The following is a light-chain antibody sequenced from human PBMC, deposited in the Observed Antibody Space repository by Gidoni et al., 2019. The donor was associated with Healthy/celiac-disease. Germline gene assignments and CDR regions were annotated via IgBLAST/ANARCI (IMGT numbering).Light chain of an antibody. J-gene: IGLJ1*01. CDR2: DDS. CDR3: QVWDSSSDHPGV. Sequence: SYVLTQPPSVSVAPGQPARITCGGNNIGSKSVHWYQQKPGPPPVLVVYDDSDRPSGIPERFSGSNSGNTATLTISRGEAGDEADYYCQVWDSSSDHPGVFGTGTKVTVL. V-gene: IGLV3-21*02. CDR1: NIGSKS.